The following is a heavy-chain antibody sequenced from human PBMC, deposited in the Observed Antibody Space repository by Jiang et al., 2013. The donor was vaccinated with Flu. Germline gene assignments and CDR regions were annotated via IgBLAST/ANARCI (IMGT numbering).Heavy chain of an antibody. D-gene: IGHD5-18*01. J-gene: IGHJ4*02. V-gene: IGHV3-23*01. CDR3: AKRGIQLWPHYFDS. CDR1: GFTFSSYA. Sequence: VQLLESGGGLVQPGGSLRLSCAASGFTFSSYAMTWVRQAPGKGLEWVSTVSYSGSNTYYADSVKGRFTISRDNSKDTLYLQMDSLRAEDTAVYYCAKRGIQLWPHYFDSWGQGTLVTVSS. CDR2: VSYSGSNT.